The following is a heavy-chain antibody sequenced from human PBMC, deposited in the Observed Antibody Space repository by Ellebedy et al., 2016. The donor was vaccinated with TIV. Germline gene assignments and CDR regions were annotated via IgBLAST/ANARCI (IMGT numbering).Heavy chain of an antibody. CDR3: AKVNVDMVVKIVRRATSYQMDV. CDR1: GGSISDYY. D-gene: IGHD5-12*01. CDR2: LFSTGAT. V-gene: IGHV4-4*08. J-gene: IGHJ6*04. Sequence: SETLSLTCTVSGGSISDYYWTWIRQPPGKGLEWIGYLFSTGATKSNPSLMSRATISGDTSKNQLSLKLTSVTAEDTAVYYCAKVNVDMVVKIVRRATSYQMDVWGKGTAATVSS.